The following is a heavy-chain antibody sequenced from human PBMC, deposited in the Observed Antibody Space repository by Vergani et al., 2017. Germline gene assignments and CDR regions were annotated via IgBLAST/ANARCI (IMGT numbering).Heavy chain of an antibody. D-gene: IGHD6-13*01. CDR1: GFTFSSYS. V-gene: IGHV3-21*01. CDR3: ARDLVSRSSSFDY. Sequence: EVQLVESGGGLVKPGGSLRLSCAASGFTFSSYSMNWVRQAPGKGLEWVSSIRSSSSYIYYADSVKGRFTISRDNAKNSLYLQMNSLRAEDTAVYYCARDLVSRSSSFDYWGQGTLVTVSS. CDR2: IRSSSSYI. J-gene: IGHJ4*02.